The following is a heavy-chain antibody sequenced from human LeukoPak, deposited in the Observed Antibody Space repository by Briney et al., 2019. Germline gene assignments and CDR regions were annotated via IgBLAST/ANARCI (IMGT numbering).Heavy chain of an antibody. CDR1: GFTLGTYG. CDR2: IKSKTDGGTT. Sequence: GGSLRLSCAASGFTLGTYGMNWVRQAPGKGLEWVGRIKSKTDGGTTDYAAPEKGRFTISRDDSKNTLYLQMNSLKTEDTAVYYCTTDALEQWLVEGLDIWGQGTMVTVSS. J-gene: IGHJ3*02. V-gene: IGHV3-15*01. D-gene: IGHD6-19*01. CDR3: TTDALEQWLVEGLDI.